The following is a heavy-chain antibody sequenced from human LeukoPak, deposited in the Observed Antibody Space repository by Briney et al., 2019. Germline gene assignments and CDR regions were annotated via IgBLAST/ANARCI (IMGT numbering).Heavy chain of an antibody. CDR1: GFTFSSYS. V-gene: IGHV3-21*01. D-gene: IGHD6-6*01. CDR2: ISSSSSYI. Sequence: PGGSLRLSCAASGFTFSSYSMNWVRQAPGKGLEWVSSISSSSSYIYYADSVEGRFTISRDNAKNSLYLQMNSLRAEDTAVYYCARDRGAARPHYFDYWGQGTLVTVSS. J-gene: IGHJ4*02. CDR3: ARDRGAARPHYFDY.